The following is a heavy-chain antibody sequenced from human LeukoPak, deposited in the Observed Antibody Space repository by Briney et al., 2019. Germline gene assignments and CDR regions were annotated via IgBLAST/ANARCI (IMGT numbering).Heavy chain of an antibody. V-gene: IGHV4-30-4*08. J-gene: IGHJ4*02. CDR3: ARGFWGGYYPNYFDY. Sequence: SQTLSLTCTVSGGSISSGDYYWSWIRQPPGKGLEWIGYIYYSGSTYYNPSLKSRVTISVDTSKNQFSLKLSSVTAADTAVYYCARGFWGGYYPNYFDYWGQGTLVTVSS. D-gene: IGHD3-3*01. CDR2: IYYSGST. CDR1: GGSISSGDYY.